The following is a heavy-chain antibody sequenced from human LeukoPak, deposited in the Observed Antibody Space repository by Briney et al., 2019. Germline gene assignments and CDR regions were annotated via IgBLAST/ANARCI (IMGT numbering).Heavy chain of an antibody. Sequence: PGGSLRLSCAASGFTFSSYSMNWVRQAPGKGLEWVSSISSSSSYIYYADSVKGRFTISRDNAKNSLYLQMNSLRAEDTAVYYCARPYCSTFSCWGNYYYGMDVWGQGTTVTVSS. V-gene: IGHV3-21*01. D-gene: IGHD2-2*01. CDR1: GFTFSSYS. CDR3: ARPYCSTFSCWGNYYYGMDV. CDR2: ISSSSSYI. J-gene: IGHJ6*02.